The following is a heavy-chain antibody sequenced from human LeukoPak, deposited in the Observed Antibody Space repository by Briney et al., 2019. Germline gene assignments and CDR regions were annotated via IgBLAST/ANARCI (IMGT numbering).Heavy chain of an antibody. D-gene: IGHD6-13*01. J-gene: IGHJ3*02. V-gene: IGHV3-23*01. CDR2: VSAGYIT. CDR1: GFTFSSSS. CDR3: AKGAGSSAFDI. Sequence: GGSLRLSCAASGFTFSSSSMSWVRQAPGKGLFSFSSVSAGYITYYADSVKGRFTISRDNSKNTLYLQMKSLRAEDTAIYYCAKGAGSSAFDIWGQGTMVTVSS.